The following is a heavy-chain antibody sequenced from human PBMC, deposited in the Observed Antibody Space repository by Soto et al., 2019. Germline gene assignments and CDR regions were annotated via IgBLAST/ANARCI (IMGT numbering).Heavy chain of an antibody. CDR3: AKGSDDCWSGYYLVDY. CDR2: ISYDGSNK. J-gene: IGHJ4*02. Sequence: GGSLRLSCAASGFTFSSYGMHWVRQAPGKGLEWVAVISYDGSNKYYADSVKGRFTISRDNSKDTLYLQMNSLRAEDTAVYYCAKGSDDCWSGYYLVDYWGQGTVDTVSS. CDR1: GFTFSSYG. D-gene: IGHD3-3*01. V-gene: IGHV3-30*18.